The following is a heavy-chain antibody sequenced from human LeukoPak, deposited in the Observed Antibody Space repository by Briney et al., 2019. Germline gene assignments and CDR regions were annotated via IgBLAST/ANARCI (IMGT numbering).Heavy chain of an antibody. J-gene: IGHJ4*02. CDR1: GFTFSTIG. Sequence: GGPLRLSCAASGFTFSTIGMNWVRQAPGKGLEWVSHISSISDTIKYAGSVKGRFTISRDNAKNSLYLQMNSLRAEDTAVYYCAREWDSWGQGTLVTVSS. CDR3: AREWDS. CDR2: ISSISDTI. V-gene: IGHV3-48*01.